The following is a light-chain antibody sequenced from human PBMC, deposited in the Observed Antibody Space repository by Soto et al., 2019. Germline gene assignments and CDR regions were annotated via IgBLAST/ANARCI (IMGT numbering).Light chain of an antibody. CDR2: GAS. Sequence: EIVMTQSPATLSVSPGERATLSCRARQSVGSNLAWYQQKPGQAPRLLIYGASTRAAGIPARFSGSGSGTELTRIISSLQSEDSAVYFCQQYNTRWTFGPGTKVEIK. CDR3: QQYNTRWT. CDR1: QSVGSN. V-gene: IGKV3-15*01. J-gene: IGKJ1*01.